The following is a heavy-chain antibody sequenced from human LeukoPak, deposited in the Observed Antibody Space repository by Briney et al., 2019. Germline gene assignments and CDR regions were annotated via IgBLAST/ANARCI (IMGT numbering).Heavy chain of an antibody. CDR2: INSDGRST. CDR1: GFTFSSYW. J-gene: IGHJ5*02. D-gene: IGHD6-13*01. CDR3: ARDYGSSWNWFAP. Sequence: GGSLRLSCAASGFTFSSYWMHRVRQAPGKGLVWVSRINSDGRSTTYADSVKGRFTISRDNAKNTLYLQMNSLRVEDTAVYYCARDYGSSWNWFAPWGQGTLVTVSS. V-gene: IGHV3-74*01.